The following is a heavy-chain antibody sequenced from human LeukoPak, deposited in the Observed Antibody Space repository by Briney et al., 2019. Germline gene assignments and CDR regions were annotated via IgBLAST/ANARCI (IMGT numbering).Heavy chain of an antibody. CDR3: ARGASMYSSGWCDDYFDY. Sequence: SETLSLTCAVYGGPFSGYYWSWIRQPPGKGLEWIGEINHSGSTNYNPSLKSRVTISVDTSKNQFSLKLSSVTAADTAVYYCARGASMYSSGWCDDYFDYWGQGTLVTVSS. J-gene: IGHJ4*02. CDR2: INHSGST. V-gene: IGHV4-34*01. D-gene: IGHD6-19*01. CDR1: GGPFSGYY.